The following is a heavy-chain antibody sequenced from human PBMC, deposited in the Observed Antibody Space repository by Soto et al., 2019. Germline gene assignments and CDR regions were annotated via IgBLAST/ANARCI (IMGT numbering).Heavy chain of an antibody. CDR3: ARDYYRFNSGYGFSMDV. V-gene: IGHV3-23*01. CDR2: ISNNGGRT. J-gene: IGHJ6*02. Sequence: GGSLRLSCAASGFAFTTYAMTWIRQAPGKGLEWVSSISNNGGRTFYSDSVKGRFTISRDNSKNTLYLQMNSLRAEDTAVYYCARDYYRFNSGYGFSMDVWGQGTTVTVSS. CDR1: GFAFTTYA. D-gene: IGHD5-12*01.